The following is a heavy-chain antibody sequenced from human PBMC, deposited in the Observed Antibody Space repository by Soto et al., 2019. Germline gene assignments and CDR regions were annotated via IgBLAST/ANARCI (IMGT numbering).Heavy chain of an antibody. CDR2: ISAYNGNT. J-gene: IGHJ5*02. D-gene: IGHD6-19*01. V-gene: IGHV1-18*04. CDR1: GYTFTSYG. CDR3: ARYIAVAGTVWFDT. Sequence: GASVKVSCKASGYTFTSYGISWVRQAPGQGLEWMGWISAYNGNTNYAQKLQGRVTMTTDTSTSTAYMELRSLRSDDTAVYYCARYIAVAGTVWFDTWGQGTLVTVSS.